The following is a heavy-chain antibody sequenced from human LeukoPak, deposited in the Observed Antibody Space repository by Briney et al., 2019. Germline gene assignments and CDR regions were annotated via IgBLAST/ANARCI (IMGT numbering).Heavy chain of an antibody. Sequence: ASQTLSLTCTVSGGSISSVGYYWSWIRQHPGKGLEWIGYIYYSGSTYYNPSLKSRVTISVDTSKNQFSLKLSSVAAADTAVYYCARGPHDYGDLYYFDYWGQGTLVTVSS. J-gene: IGHJ4*02. CDR2: IYYSGST. CDR3: ARGPHDYGDLYYFDY. V-gene: IGHV4-31*03. CDR1: GGSISSVGYY. D-gene: IGHD4-17*01.